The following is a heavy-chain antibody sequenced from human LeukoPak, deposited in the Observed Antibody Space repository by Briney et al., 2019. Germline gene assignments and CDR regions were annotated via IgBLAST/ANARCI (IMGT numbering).Heavy chain of an antibody. CDR2: MYYGGTT. Sequence: SETLSLTCSVSGGSIGTDSYYGGWVRQPPGKGLERIASMYYGGTTYFNPSLKSRVTLSVDTSKNDFSLRLSSVTAADSAVYFCATGKYSGYYDYWGQGTLVTVSS. V-gene: IGHV4-39*02. CDR3: ATGKYSGYYDY. J-gene: IGHJ4*02. D-gene: IGHD5-12*01. CDR1: GGSIGTDSYY.